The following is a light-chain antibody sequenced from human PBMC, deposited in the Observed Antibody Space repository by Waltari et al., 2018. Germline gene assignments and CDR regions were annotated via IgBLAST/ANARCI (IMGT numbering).Light chain of an antibody. J-gene: IGKJ2*01. Sequence: EILLTQSPGSLSLSPGERATLSCRASQSVDNTYLAWYQKKPGQAPRLLIFAASSRATGIPDRFSGGGSGTDFTLTISRLEPEDFAVYYCHHYGGSLPNTFGQGTKLEIK. CDR3: HHYGGSLPNT. CDR1: QSVDNTY. V-gene: IGKV3-20*01. CDR2: AAS.